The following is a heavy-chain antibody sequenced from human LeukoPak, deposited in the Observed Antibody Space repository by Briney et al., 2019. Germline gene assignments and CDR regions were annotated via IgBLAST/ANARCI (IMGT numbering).Heavy chain of an antibody. J-gene: IGHJ4*02. CDR3: AKTPLETGDLHY. D-gene: IGHD7-27*01. Sequence: QPGRSLRLSCAASGFTFSSYAMSWVRQAPGKGLEWVSAISGSGGSTYYADSVKGRFTISRDNSKNTLYLQMNSLRAEDTAVYYCAKTPLETGDLHYWGQGTLVTVSS. CDR1: GFTFSSYA. V-gene: IGHV3-23*01. CDR2: ISGSGGST.